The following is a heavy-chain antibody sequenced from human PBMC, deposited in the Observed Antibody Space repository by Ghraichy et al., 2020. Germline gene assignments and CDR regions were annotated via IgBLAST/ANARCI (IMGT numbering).Heavy chain of an antibody. D-gene: IGHD7-27*01. V-gene: IGHV1-24*01. J-gene: IGHJ3*01. CDR1: GDSLSEVY. CDR2: LDPEEGEI. CDR3: ATADNWGSPAFDV. Sequence: ASVKVSCKVSGDSLSEVYIHWVRQAPGQGLEWMGGLDPEEGEIIYAQKFQGRVTMTDDTSTNRAYMDLRRLRSDDTAVYYCATADNWGSPAFDVWGHGTVVIVSS.